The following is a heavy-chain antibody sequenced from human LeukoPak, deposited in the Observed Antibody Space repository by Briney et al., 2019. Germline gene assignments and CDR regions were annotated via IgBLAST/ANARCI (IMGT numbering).Heavy chain of an antibody. D-gene: IGHD3-22*01. CDR3: ARAPPHYYDSDVPFDY. Sequence: SVKVSCKASGGTFSSYAISWVRQAPGQGPEWMGGIIPIFGTANYAQKFQGRVTITADESTSTAYMELSSLRSEDTAVYYCARAPPHYYDSDVPFDYWGQGTLVTVSS. V-gene: IGHV1-69*13. J-gene: IGHJ4*02. CDR1: GGTFSSYA. CDR2: IIPIFGTA.